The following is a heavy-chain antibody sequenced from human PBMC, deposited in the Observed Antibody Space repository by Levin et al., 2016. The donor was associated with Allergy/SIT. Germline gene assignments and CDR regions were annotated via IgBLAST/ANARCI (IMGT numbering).Heavy chain of an antibody. J-gene: IGHJ4*02. Sequence: VRQAPGKGLEWVSSISVSGGSTYYADSVKGRFTIFRDNSKNTVYLQMNSLRAEDTAIYYCAKVGYGDYIGIDYWGQGTLVTVSS. CDR2: ISVSGGST. D-gene: IGHD4-17*01. V-gene: IGHV3-23*01. CDR3: AKVGYGDYIGIDY.